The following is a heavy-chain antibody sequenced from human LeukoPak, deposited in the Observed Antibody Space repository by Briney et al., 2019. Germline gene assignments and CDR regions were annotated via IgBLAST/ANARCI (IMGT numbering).Heavy chain of an antibody. J-gene: IGHJ6*02. CDR1: GGSISSGSYY. Sequence: SETLSLTCTVSGGSISSGSYYWSWIRQPAGKGLEWIGRIYTSGSTNYNPSLKSRVTISVDTSKNQFSPKLSSVTAADTAVYYCAKSLGGGYSYGYYYYYGMDVWGQGTTVTVSS. CDR3: AKSLGGGYSYGYYYYYGMDV. V-gene: IGHV4-61*02. D-gene: IGHD5-18*01. CDR2: IYTSGST.